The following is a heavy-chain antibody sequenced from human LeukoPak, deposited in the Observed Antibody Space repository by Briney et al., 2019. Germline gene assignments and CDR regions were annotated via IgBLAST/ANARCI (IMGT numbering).Heavy chain of an antibody. CDR2: ISAYNGNT. V-gene: IGHV1-18*04. Sequence: GASVKVSCKASGYTFTGYYMHWVRQAPGQGLEWMGWISAYNGNTNYAQKPQGRVTMTTDTSTSTAYMELRSLRSDDTAVYYCARYCYDRSGSDYWGQGTLVTVSS. J-gene: IGHJ4*02. CDR1: GYTFTGYY. CDR3: ARYCYDRSGSDY. D-gene: IGHD3-22*01.